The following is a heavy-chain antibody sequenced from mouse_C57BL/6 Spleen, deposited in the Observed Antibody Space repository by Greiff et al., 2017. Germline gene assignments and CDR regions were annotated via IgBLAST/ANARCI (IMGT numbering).Heavy chain of an antibody. CDR1: GYTFTSYW. D-gene: IGHD1-1*01. CDR3: AGRDGSREGYAMDY. J-gene: IGHJ4*01. CDR2: IHPNSGST. V-gene: IGHV1-64*01. Sequence: VQLQQPGAELVKPGASVKLSCKASGYTFTSYWMHWVKQRPGQGLEWIGMIHPNSGSTNYNEKFKSKATLTVDKSSSTAYMQLSSLTSEDSAVYYCAGRDGSREGYAMDYWGQGTSVTVSS.